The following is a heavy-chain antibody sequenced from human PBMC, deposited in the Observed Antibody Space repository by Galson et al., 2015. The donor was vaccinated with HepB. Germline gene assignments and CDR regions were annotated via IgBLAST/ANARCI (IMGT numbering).Heavy chain of an antibody. CDR3: ARHTSFSRMADI. CDR2: IYFTGTT. J-gene: IGHJ3*02. CDR1: GGSISSSSYY. Sequence: SETLSLTCTVSGGSISSSSYYWGWIRQPPGKGLEWIGSIYFTGTTYYNPSLKSRVTMSVDTSKNQFSLKLTSVTAADTAVYYCARHTSFSRMADIWGQGTLVTVSS. D-gene: IGHD2-8*01. V-gene: IGHV4-39*01.